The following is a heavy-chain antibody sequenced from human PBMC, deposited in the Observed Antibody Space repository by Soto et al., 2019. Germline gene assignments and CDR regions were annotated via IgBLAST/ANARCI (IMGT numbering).Heavy chain of an antibody. CDR1: GGSISIYY. J-gene: IGHJ4*02. CDR3: AGGGPMDRGAFFCY. V-gene: IGHV4-59*01. Sequence: SETLSLTCAVSGGSISIYYWRWIRHPQGKGLEWIGYIYYSESTNYNPSLKSRVTISVDTSKNQFSLRLSSVTAADTAVYYCAGGGPMDRGAFFCYWGQGTPVTV. CDR2: IYYSEST. D-gene: IGHD3-10*01.